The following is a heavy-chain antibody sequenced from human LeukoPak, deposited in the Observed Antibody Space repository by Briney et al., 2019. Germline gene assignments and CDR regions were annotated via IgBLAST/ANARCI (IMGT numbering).Heavy chain of an antibody. V-gene: IGHV3-7*01. D-gene: IGHD6-13*01. Sequence: DSVKGRFTISRDNAKNSLYLQMNSLTADDTAVYYCARDLGSSWSALRGYFDYWGQGTLVTVSS. J-gene: IGHJ4*02. CDR3: ARDLGSSWSALRGYFDY.